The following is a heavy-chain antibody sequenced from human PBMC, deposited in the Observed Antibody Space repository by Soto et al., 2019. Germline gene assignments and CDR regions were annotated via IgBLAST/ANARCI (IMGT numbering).Heavy chain of an antibody. Sequence: GGSLRLSCAASGFTFSGSAMHWVRQASGKGLEWVGRIRSKANSYATAYAASVKGRFTISRDDSKNTAYLQMNSLKTEDTAVYYCMMATIPYYYYGMDVWGQGTTVTVSS. V-gene: IGHV3-73*01. CDR1: GFTFSGSA. CDR2: IRSKANSYAT. D-gene: IGHD5-12*01. J-gene: IGHJ6*02. CDR3: MMATIPYYYYGMDV.